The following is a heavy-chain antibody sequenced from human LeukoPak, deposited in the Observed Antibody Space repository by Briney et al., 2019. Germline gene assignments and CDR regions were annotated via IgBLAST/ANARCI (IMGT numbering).Heavy chain of an antibody. Sequence: ASVKVSCKASGYTFNTYGLSWLRQAPGQGLEWMGWISTFNGNTRYAQKFQGRLSLSTDASTNTLYMEMWSLTSDDTAMYYCARGPQGQWSLYYFDYWGQGTLVTVSS. D-gene: IGHD6-19*01. CDR3: ARGPQGQWSLYYFDY. J-gene: IGHJ4*02. V-gene: IGHV1-18*01. CDR2: ISTFNGNT. CDR1: GYTFNTYG.